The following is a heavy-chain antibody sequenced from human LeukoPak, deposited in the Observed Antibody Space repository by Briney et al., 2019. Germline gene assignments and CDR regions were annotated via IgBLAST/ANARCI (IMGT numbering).Heavy chain of an antibody. J-gene: IGHJ3*02. CDR2: IYYSGST. V-gene: IGHV4-59*01. CDR1: GGSISSYY. Sequence: SETLSLTCTVSGGSISSYYCTWFRQPPGKGLEWIGYIYYSGSTNYNPSLKSRVTISVDTSKNQFSLNLSSVTAADTAVYYCARAGPMVGGIIISHGFDIWGQGTMVTVSS. CDR3: ARAGPMVGGIIISHGFDI. D-gene: IGHD3-10*01.